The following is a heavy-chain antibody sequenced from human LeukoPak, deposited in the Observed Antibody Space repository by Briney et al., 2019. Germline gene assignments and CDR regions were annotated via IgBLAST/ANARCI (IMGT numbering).Heavy chain of an antibody. CDR3: ASSSKRTGQQLVNPYYYYYYGMDV. Sequence: QPSETLSLTCTVSGGSISSGGYYWSWIRQPPGKGLEWIGSIYYSGSTYYNPSLKSRVTISVDTSKNQFSLKLSSVTAADTAVYYCASSSKRTGQQLVNPYYYYYYGMDVWGQGTTVTVSS. V-gene: IGHV4-39*07. J-gene: IGHJ6*02. CDR2: IYYSGST. D-gene: IGHD6-13*01. CDR1: GGSISSGGYY.